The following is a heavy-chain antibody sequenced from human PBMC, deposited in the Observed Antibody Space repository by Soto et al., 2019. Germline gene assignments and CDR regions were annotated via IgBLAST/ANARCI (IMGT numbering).Heavy chain of an antibody. Sequence: TLSLTCTVSGGSISSGGYYWSWIRQDPGKGLEGVGCIYYSGSTYYNPSLKRRVTISVDTSNNQFSLKLSSVTAADTAVYYCARAHYSDSSGYYSDGCFDYWGQGTLVTVSS. CDR1: GGSISSGGYY. CDR2: IYYSGST. D-gene: IGHD3-22*01. CDR3: ARAHYSDSSGYYSDGCFDY. J-gene: IGHJ4*02. V-gene: IGHV4-31*03.